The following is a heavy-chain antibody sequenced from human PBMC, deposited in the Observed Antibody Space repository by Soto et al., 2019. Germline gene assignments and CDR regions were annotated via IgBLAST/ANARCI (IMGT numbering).Heavy chain of an antibody. Sequence: EVQLLESGGGLVQPGGSLRLSCAASGFTFSSYAMSWVRQAPGKGLEWVSAISGSGGSTYYADSVKGRFTISRDNSKNTLYLQMNSLRAEDTAVYYCAKDLPYYYDSSGSYYYYYGMDVWGQGTTVTVSS. CDR1: GFTFSSYA. V-gene: IGHV3-23*01. D-gene: IGHD3-22*01. J-gene: IGHJ6*02. CDR3: AKDLPYYYDSSGSYYYYYGMDV. CDR2: ISGSGGST.